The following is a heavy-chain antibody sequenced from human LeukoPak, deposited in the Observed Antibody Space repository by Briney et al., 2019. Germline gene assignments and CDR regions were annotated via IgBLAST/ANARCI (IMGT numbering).Heavy chain of an antibody. CDR3: SRAQWVVREIGHY. CDR1: VFIFATSG. CDR2: ISDTGHTI. J-gene: IGHJ4*02. D-gene: IGHD6-19*01. V-gene: IGHV3-48*02. Sequence: PGGSLSLSCAATVFIFATSGTNCFRQTPGKGLEWLAYISDTGHTIYYSDSVKGRFTVSRDNAKKLLFLQMNRLQDEDTAIYYCSRAQWVVREIGHYWGQGTLVTVSS.